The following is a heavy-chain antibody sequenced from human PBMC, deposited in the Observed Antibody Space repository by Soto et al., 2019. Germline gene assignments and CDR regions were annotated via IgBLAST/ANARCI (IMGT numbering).Heavy chain of an antibody. J-gene: IGHJ6*02. D-gene: IGHD1-1*01. CDR2: IIPLFRKT. V-gene: IGHV1-69*01. Sequence: QVQLVESGAEVKRPGSSVKVSCKASGDMFRNSAFTWVRQAPGQGLAWMGVIIPLFRKTDVAQKFQGRVNLTADDSKSSLYMEVSRLTSEDTDVYFCARARLSNGNPNIYFFYGLDVWGQGTTLTVSS. CDR3: ARARLSNGNPNIYFFYGLDV. CDR1: GDMFRNSA.